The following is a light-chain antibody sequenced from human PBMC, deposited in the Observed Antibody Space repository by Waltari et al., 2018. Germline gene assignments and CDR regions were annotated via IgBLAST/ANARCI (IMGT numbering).Light chain of an antibody. Sequence: EIVLTQSPATLSLSPGERATLSCRASQSVRNSLAWYQQKPGQSPRLLIYDASNRATGIPARFSGSGSGTDFTLTISSLEPEDFAVYYCQHRGHWPPDATFGPGTKVDIK. CDR3: QHRGHWPPDAT. V-gene: IGKV3-11*01. J-gene: IGKJ3*01. CDR1: QSVRNS. CDR2: DAS.